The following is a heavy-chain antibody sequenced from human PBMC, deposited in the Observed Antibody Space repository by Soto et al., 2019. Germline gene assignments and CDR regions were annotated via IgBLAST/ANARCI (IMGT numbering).Heavy chain of an antibody. CDR3: ARGTSWQLPFDY. V-gene: IGHV4-59*01. Sequence: SETLSLTCTVSSDSISSYYWSWIRQPPGKRLEWIGYISYSGSTDYNPSLKRRVTISGDTSKNQFSLKVSSVTAADTAVYYCARGTSWQLPFDYWGQGTLVTVSS. J-gene: IGHJ4*02. CDR2: ISYSGST. CDR1: SDSISSYY. D-gene: IGHD6-13*01.